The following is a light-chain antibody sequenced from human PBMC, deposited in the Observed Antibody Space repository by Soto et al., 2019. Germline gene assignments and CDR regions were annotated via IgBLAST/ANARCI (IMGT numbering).Light chain of an antibody. CDR2: DAS. V-gene: IGKV3-11*01. CDR3: QQRSTWPQT. J-gene: IGKJ1*01. CDR1: QSVTTR. Sequence: EIVLTQSPATLSLSPGERATLSCRASQSVTTRLGWYQQKPGQAPRLLIYDASNRATGIPDRFGGSGSGTDFTLTISSLEPEDSAVYYCQQRSTWPQTFGQGTKVEIK.